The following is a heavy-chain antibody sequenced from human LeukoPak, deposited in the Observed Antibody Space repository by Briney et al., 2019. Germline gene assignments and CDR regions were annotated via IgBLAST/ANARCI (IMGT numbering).Heavy chain of an antibody. J-gene: IGHJ4*02. D-gene: IGHD3-22*01. CDR1: GFTFSGYE. V-gene: IGHV3-48*03. Sequence: GGSLRLSCAASGFTFSGYEMNWVRQAPGKGLEWVSYISRSASTIYYADSVKGRFTISRDNAKNSLYLQMNSLRAEDTAVYYCARDLWRRYYDSSGYSNYWGQGTLVTVSS. CDR2: ISRSASTI. CDR3: ARDLWRRYYDSSGYSNY.